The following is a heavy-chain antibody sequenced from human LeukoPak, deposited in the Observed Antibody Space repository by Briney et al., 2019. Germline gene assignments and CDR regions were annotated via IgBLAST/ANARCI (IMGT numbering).Heavy chain of an antibody. J-gene: IGHJ4*02. D-gene: IGHD6-19*01. CDR1: GFTFDDYG. Sequence: PGGSLRLSCAASGFTFDDYGMSWVRQAPGKGLEWVSGINWNGGSTGYADSVKGRFTISRDNAKNSLYLQMNSLRAEDPALYYCARDIVSAYSSGWYFFSSAYWGQGTLVTVSS. V-gene: IGHV3-20*04. CDR3: ARDIVSAYSSGWYFFSSAY. CDR2: INWNGGST.